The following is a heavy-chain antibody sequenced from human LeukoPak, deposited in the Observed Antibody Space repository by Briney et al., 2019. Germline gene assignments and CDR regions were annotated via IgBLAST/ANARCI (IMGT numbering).Heavy chain of an antibody. CDR3: ARASVDYFDY. V-gene: IGHV3-21*01. CDR2: ISSSSSYI. Sequence: PGGSQRLSCAASGFTFSSYSMNWVRQAPGKGLEWVSSISSSSSYIYYADSVKGRFTISRDNAKNSLYLQMNSLRAEDTAVYYCARASVDYFDYWGQGTLVTVSS. CDR1: GFTFSSYS. J-gene: IGHJ4*02.